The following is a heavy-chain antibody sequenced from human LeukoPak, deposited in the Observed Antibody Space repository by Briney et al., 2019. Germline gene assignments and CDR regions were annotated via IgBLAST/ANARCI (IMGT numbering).Heavy chain of an antibody. CDR2: RNPQCGGT. J-gene: IGHJ4*02. V-gene: IGHV1-2*02. Sequence: SVKVSCKASGYTFTRYYKHWVRHPPGQGHEWRGERNPQCGGTNYAQTFPGRVTMSMDTSISKAYLDLRRLSSDDTDIFYCARGVSWHIDYWGERTLVTVP. D-gene: IGHD6-6*01. CDR3: ARGVSWHIDY. CDR1: GYTFTRYY.